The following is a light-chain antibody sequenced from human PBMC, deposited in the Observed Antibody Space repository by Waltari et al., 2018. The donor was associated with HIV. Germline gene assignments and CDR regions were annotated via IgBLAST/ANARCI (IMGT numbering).Light chain of an antibody. V-gene: IGKV1-5*03. J-gene: IGKJ4*01. CDR2: KAS. CDR3: QHYNSYTALT. CDR1: QSISTW. Sequence: DIVMTQSPATLSVSPGERATLSCRASQSISTWLAWYQHKPGSAPKLLIYKASTLVSGVPSRFSGDGSGTEFTLTISSLQPEDFATYFCQHYNSYTALTFGGGTMVEIK.